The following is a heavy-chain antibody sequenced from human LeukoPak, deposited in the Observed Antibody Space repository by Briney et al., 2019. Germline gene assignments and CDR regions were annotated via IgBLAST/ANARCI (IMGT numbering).Heavy chain of an antibody. J-gene: IGHJ6*03. Sequence: GGSLRLSCAASGFTFSAYWMHWVRQVPGKGLVWVSRINNDGTATFFADSVKGRFTISRDNSKNTLYLQMNSLRAEDTAVYYCARVYYGSGSLHYYYYYMDVWGKGTTVTISS. CDR3: ARVYYGSGSLHYYYYYMDV. V-gene: IGHV3-74*01. CDR2: INNDGTAT. D-gene: IGHD3-10*01. CDR1: GFTFSAYW.